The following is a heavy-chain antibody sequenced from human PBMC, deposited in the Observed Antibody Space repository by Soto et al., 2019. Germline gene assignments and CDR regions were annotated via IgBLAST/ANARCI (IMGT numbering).Heavy chain of an antibody. V-gene: IGHV4-34*01. CDR2: INHSGST. Sequence: SETLSLTCAVYGGSFSGYYWSWIRQPPGKGLEWIGEINHSGSTNYNPSLKSRVTISVDTSKNQFSLKLSSVTAAETAVYYCARGKGVPAAMGPSRGRYYFDYWGQGTLVTVSS. J-gene: IGHJ4*02. D-gene: IGHD2-2*01. CDR3: ARGKGVPAAMGPSRGRYYFDY. CDR1: GGSFSGYY.